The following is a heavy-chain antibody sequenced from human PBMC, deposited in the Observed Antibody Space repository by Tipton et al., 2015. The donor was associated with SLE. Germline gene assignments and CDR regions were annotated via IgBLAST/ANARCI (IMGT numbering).Heavy chain of an antibody. J-gene: IGHJ4*02. CDR1: GGSISSYY. V-gene: IGHV4-59*01. Sequence: TLSLTCTVSGGSISSYYWSWIRQPPGKGLEWIGYIYYSGSTNYNPSLKSRVTISVDMSKNQFSLKLSSVTAADTAVYYCARGKENYYGSGSLDYWGQGTLVTVSS. D-gene: IGHD3-10*01. CDR2: IYYSGST. CDR3: ARGKENYYGSGSLDY.